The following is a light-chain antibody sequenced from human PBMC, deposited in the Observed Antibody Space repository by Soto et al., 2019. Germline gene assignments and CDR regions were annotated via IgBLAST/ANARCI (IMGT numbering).Light chain of an antibody. J-gene: IGLJ2*01. Sequence: QSVLTQPPSVSEAPTQSATISCSGSSSNIGNNAVNWYQQLPGQAPKLLIYYDDLLASGVSDRFSGSKSGTSASLAISGLQSEDEADYYCAAWDDTLNGPVFGGGTKVTV. CDR1: SSNIGNNA. CDR3: AAWDDTLNGPV. V-gene: IGLV1-36*01. CDR2: YDD.